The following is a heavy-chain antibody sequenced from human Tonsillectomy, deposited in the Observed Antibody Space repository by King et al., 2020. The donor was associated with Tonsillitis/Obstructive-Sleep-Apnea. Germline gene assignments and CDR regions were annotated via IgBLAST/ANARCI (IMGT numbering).Heavy chain of an antibody. Sequence: VQLQESGGGVVQPGGSLRLSCAASGFTFSSYAMHWVRQAPGKGLEGVAFISYDGSNKYYADSVKGRFTISRDNSKNTLYLQMNSLRAEDTAVYYCARAVVVSADGYCDYWGQGTLVTVSS. V-gene: IGHV3-30*04. CDR3: ARAVVVSADGYCDY. CDR1: GFTFSSYA. J-gene: IGHJ4*02. D-gene: IGHD2-21*01. CDR2: ISYDGSNK.